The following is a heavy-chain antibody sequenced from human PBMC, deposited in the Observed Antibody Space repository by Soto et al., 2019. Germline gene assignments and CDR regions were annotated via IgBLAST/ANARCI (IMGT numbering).Heavy chain of an antibody. D-gene: IGHD3-22*01. CDR2: IFYTGSS. CDR1: GGSINNRNYY. J-gene: IGHJ3*02. V-gene: IGHV4-39*01. CDR3: ARPLWNYGETSGNVFDI. Sequence: QLQMQESGPGLVKPSEALSLTCTASGGSINNRNYYWGWIRQPPGKGLEWIANIFYTGSSYYNPSLEGRVTISIDTSKNQFSLKLNSVTAADTAVYYCARPLWNYGETSGNVFDIWGQGTMVSVS.